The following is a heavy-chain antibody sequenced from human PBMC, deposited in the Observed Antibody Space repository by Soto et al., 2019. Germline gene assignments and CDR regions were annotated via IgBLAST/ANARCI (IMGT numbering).Heavy chain of an antibody. D-gene: IGHD2-21*02. CDR1: GFTFSNHG. V-gene: IGHV3-33*01. J-gene: IGHJ4*02. CDR3: ARDGGPRCGDDCYYFDY. Sequence: GGSLRLSCAASGFTFSNHGMHWVRQAPGKGLEWVAVIWFDGRNKYYADSVKGRFTISRGTSKNTRYLQMKSLSVEDTAVYYCARDGGPRCGDDCYYFDYWGQGTLVTVSS. CDR2: IWFDGRNK.